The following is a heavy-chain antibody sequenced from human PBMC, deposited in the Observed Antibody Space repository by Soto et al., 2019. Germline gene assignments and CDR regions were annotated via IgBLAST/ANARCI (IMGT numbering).Heavy chain of an antibody. Sequence: EVQLVESGGGLVRPGGSLRLSCAASGFTVSSSYMSWVRQAPGKGLEWVSVIYSGGSTYYADSVKGRFTISRDNSKNTLYLQMNSLRAEDTAVYYCARENQFLFDYWGQGTLVTVSS. D-gene: IGHD2-2*01. CDR3: ARENQFLFDY. J-gene: IGHJ4*02. CDR1: GFTVSSSY. V-gene: IGHV3-66*01. CDR2: IYSGGST.